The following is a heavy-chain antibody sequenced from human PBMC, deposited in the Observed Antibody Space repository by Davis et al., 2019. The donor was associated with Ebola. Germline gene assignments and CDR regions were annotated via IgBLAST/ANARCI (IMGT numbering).Heavy chain of an antibody. D-gene: IGHD4-17*01. CDR1: GYSISRGYY. CDR3: VGDYGDYVNYFDF. J-gene: IGHJ4*02. V-gene: IGHV4-38-2*02. CDR2: IHHSGTT. Sequence: PLETLSLTCIVSGYSISRGYYWGWARQPPGQGLEWIGSIHHSGTTYYRTSLTSRVTLSVDTSKNQFSLNLSSVTAADTAIYYCVGDYGDYVNYFDFWGQGTLVTVSS.